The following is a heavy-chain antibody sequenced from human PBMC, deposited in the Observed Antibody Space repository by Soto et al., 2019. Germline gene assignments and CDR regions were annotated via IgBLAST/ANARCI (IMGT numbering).Heavy chain of an antibody. J-gene: IGHJ5*02. CDR3: AKGRVVPAAVLNWFDP. CDR1: GFTFSSFA. CDR2: ISYDGSNN. Sequence: PGGSLRLSCAASGFTFSSFAMHWVRQAPGKGLEWVAVISYDGSNNYYADSVKGRFTISRDNSKSTLYLQMNSLRAEDTAVYYCAKGRVVPAAVLNWFDPWGQGTLVTVSS. D-gene: IGHD2-2*01. V-gene: IGHV3-30-3*01.